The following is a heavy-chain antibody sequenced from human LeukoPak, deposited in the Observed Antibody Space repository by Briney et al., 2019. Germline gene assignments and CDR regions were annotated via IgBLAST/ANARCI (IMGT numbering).Heavy chain of an antibody. CDR3: AKGFNYYDSSGYYSPLFDY. V-gene: IGHV3-30*02. D-gene: IGHD3-22*01. Sequence: GGSLRLSCAASGFTFSSYGMHWVRQAPGKGLEWVAFIRYDGSNKYYADSVKGRFTISRDNSKNTLYLQMNSLRAEDTAVYYCAKGFNYYDSSGYYSPLFDYWGQGTLVTVSS. J-gene: IGHJ4*02. CDR2: IRYDGSNK. CDR1: GFTFSSYG.